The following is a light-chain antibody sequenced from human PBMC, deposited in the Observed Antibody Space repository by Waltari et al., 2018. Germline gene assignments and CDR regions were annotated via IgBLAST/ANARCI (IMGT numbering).Light chain of an antibody. CDR2: DVS. V-gene: IGLV2-14*01. CDR1: SSDVGGYNY. J-gene: IGLJ3*02. Sequence: QSALTQPASVSGSPGQSITISCPGTSSDVGGYNYVSWFQQHPGKAPKLMIYDVSDRLSGVSNRFSGSKAGTTASLTLSGLQAEDQADYSCSSSSTGGTPLFGGGTKLTVL. CDR3: SSSSTGGTPL.